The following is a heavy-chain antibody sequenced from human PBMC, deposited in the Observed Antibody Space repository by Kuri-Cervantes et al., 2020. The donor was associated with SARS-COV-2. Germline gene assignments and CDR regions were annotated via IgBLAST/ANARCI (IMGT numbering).Heavy chain of an antibody. CDR1: VGTFSSHA. Sequence: FLVTVGTFSSHALSRVRQAPGQGLEWTGGIIPILGIANYAQKFQGRVTITADKSTSTAYMELSSLRSEDTAVYYCARVRAGYGDYGWGYGGQGTLVTVSS. CDR2: IIPILGIA. J-gene: IGHJ4*02. CDR3: ARVRAGYGDYGWGY. V-gene: IGHV1-69*10. D-gene: IGHD4-17*01.